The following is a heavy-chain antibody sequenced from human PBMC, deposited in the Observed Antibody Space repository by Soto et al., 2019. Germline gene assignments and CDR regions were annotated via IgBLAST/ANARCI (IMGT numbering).Heavy chain of an antibody. V-gene: IGHV3-9*01. CDR1: GFTFDDYA. CDR2: ISWNSGSI. CDR3: AKGRKYGAPSFGFDY. J-gene: IGHJ4*02. D-gene: IGHD2-2*01. Sequence: EVQLVESGGGLVQPGRSLRLSCAASGFTFDDYAMHWVRQAPGKGLEWVSGISWNSGSIGYADSVKGRFTISRANAKNSLYLQMNSLRAEDTALYYCAKGRKYGAPSFGFDYWGQGTLVTVSS.